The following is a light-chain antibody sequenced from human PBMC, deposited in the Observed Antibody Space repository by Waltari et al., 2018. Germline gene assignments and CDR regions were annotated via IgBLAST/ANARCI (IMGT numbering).Light chain of an antibody. V-gene: IGLV2-14*03. CDR3: SSYTSSSTLWV. CDR2: DVS. Sequence: QSALTQPASVSGSPGQSITISCTGTSSDVGGSNSVSWYEQHPGKAPKLMIYDVSNRPSGVSNRFSGSKSGNTASLTISGLQAEDEADYYCSSYTSSSTLWVFGGGTKLTVL. CDR1: SSDVGGSNS. J-gene: IGLJ3*02.